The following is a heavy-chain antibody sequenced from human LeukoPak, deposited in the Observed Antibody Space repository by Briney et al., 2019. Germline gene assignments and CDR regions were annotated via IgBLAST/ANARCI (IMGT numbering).Heavy chain of an antibody. V-gene: IGHV3-48*01. J-gene: IGHJ4*02. Sequence: GGSLRLSCAASGFTFSSYSMNWVRQAPGKGLEWVSYISGSSSTIYYADSVKGRFTISRDSAKNSLYLQMNSLRAEDTAVYYCAREAGYSYALGYCGQGTLVTVSS. CDR2: ISGSSSTI. D-gene: IGHD5-18*01. CDR1: GFTFSSYS. CDR3: AREAGYSYALGY.